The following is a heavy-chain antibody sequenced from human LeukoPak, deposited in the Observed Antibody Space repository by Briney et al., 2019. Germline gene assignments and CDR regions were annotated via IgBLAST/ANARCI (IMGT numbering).Heavy chain of an antibody. CDR1: GGSISSGDYL. V-gene: IGHV4-30-4*01. D-gene: IGHD3-22*01. CDR3: ARPYYYDSRIDP. CDR2: LYYSGST. J-gene: IGHJ5*02. Sequence: PSQPLSLTCTVSGGSISSGDYLWSWIRQPPGKGLVWIAYLYYSGSTYYIPSLKSRVTMSEDKSKIQPSLKLSSVTAADTAVYYCARPYYYDSRIDPWGQGILVTVSS.